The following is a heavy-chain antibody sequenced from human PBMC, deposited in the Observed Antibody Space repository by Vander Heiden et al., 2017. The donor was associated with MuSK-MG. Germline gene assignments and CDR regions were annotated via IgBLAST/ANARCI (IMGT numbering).Heavy chain of an antibody. V-gene: IGHV3-15*01. CDR1: GFTFSNAW. CDR2: IKSKTDGGTT. CDR3: TTDRDGDLGEAFY. Sequence: EVQLVESGGGLVKPGGSLRLSCAASGFTFSNAWMSWVRQAPGKGLEWVGRIKSKTDGGTTDYAAPVKSRFTISRDDSKNTLYLQMNSLKTEDTAVYYCTTDRDGDLGEAFYWGQGTLVTVSS. J-gene: IGHJ4*02. D-gene: IGHD3-16*01.